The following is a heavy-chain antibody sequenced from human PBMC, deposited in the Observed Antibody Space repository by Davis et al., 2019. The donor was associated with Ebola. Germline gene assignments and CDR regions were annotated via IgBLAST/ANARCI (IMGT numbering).Heavy chain of an antibody. J-gene: IGHJ6*02. V-gene: IGHV3-66*01. CDR2: IYSGGST. CDR3: AREGSSYSGSYQYYYYGMDV. D-gene: IGHD1-26*01. Sequence: GESLKISCAASGFTFSNYWMSWVRQAPGKGLEWVSVIYSGGSTYYADSVKGRFTISRDNSKNTLYLQMNSLRAEDTAVYYCAREGSSYSGSYQYYYYGMDVWGQGTTVTVSS. CDR1: GFTFSNYW.